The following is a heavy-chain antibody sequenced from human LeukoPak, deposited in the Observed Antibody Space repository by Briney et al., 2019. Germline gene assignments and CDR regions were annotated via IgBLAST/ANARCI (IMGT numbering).Heavy chain of an antibody. V-gene: IGHV1-2*02. CDR1: GYTFTGYF. CDR3: ARDNFFGFSYSWHFDY. CDR2: INPNSGGT. D-gene: IGHD5-18*01. J-gene: IGHJ4*02. Sequence: ASMNVSCKTSGYTFTGYFLHWVRQAPGQGLEWMGWINPNSGGTNYAQKFQDRVTMNRDTSISTAYMELSRLRSDDTAVYYCARDNFFGFSYSWHFDYWGLGTLVTVSS.